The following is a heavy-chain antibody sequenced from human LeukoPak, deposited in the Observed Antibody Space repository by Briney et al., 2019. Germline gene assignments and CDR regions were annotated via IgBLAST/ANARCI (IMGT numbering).Heavy chain of an antibody. CDR2: IYYTGST. CDR3: ARGSYSIEY. D-gene: IGHD1-26*01. J-gene: IGHJ4*02. Sequence: SQTLSLTCTVSGGSISSGDYYWSWIRQPPGKGLEWIGYIYYTGSTYYNPSLKSRLSISVDTSKNQFSLKLTSVTAADTAVYYCARGSYSIEYWGQGTLVTVSS. CDR1: GGSISSGDYY. V-gene: IGHV4-30-4*01.